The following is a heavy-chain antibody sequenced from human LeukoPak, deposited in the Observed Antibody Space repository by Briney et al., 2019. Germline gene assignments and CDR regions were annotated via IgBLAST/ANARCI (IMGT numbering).Heavy chain of an antibody. J-gene: IGHJ4*02. CDR2: MNPNSGNT. V-gene: IGHV1-8*01. D-gene: IGHD6-19*01. CDR1: GYTFTSCG. CDR3: TRGSSGRRDN. Sequence: ASVKVSCKASGYTFTSCGINWVRQATGQGLEWMGWMNPNSGNTGYGQSFQGRITMTRDISIGTACMELSNLTSEDTAIYYCTRGSSGRRDNWGQGTLVTVSA.